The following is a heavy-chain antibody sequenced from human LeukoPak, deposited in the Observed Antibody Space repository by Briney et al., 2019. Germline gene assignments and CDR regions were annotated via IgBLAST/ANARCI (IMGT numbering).Heavy chain of an antibody. V-gene: IGHV3-23*01. J-gene: IGHJ6*03. CDR2: ISGSGGDT. Sequence: GGSLRLSCAASGFTFSNYAMSWVRQAPGKGLEWVSGISGSGGDTYYADSVKGRFTISRDNSKNTLYLQMNSLRAEDTAIYYRAKVALHGRLGDYYYMDAWGKGTTVTVSS. CDR1: GFTFSNYA. CDR3: AKVALHGRLGDYYYMDA. D-gene: IGHD3-3*01.